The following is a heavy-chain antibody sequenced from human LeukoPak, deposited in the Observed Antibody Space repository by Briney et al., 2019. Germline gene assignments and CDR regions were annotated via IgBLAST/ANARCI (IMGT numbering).Heavy chain of an antibody. CDR2: ISSSSSTI. Sequence: GGSLRLSCVASGFTFSSYNMNWVRQAPGTGLEWVSYISSSSSTIYYADSVKGRFTISRDNAKNSLYLQMNSLRAADTAVYYCARVISSTSRVVDYWGQGTLVTVSS. D-gene: IGHD2-2*01. CDR1: GFTFSSYN. V-gene: IGHV3-48*01. CDR3: ARVISSTSRVVDY. J-gene: IGHJ4*02.